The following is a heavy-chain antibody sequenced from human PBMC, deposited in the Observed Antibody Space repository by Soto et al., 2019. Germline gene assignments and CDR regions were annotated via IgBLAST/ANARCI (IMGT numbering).Heavy chain of an antibody. CDR1: GFTVTRNY. CDR2: IHTGGKT. CDR3: ATGGIKRVRGAIVEVFHLEF. Sequence: ELQLVESGGGLIQPGGSLRLSCAASGFTVTRNYMTWVRLAPGKGLECVSTIHTGGKTFYTDSVKGRFTVSRDASKNTVDLQMNTLSVEDTAVYYCATGGIKRVRGAIVEVFHLEFWGRGTVVTVSS. J-gene: IGHJ4*02. V-gene: IGHV3-53*02. D-gene: IGHD3-10*01.